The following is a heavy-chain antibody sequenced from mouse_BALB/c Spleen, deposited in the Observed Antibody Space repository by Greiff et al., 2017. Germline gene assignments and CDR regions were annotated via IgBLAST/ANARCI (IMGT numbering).Heavy chain of an antibody. J-gene: IGHJ4*01. CDR1: GFNIKDTY. D-gene: IGHD1-1*01. CDR3: ARGYYGSSYDYYAMDY. CDR2: IDPANGNT. V-gene: IGHV14-3*02. Sequence: EVQLKESGAELVKPGASVKLSCTASGFNIKDTYMHWVKQRPEQGLEWIGRIDPANGNTKYDPKFQGKATITADTSSNTAYLQLSSLTSEDTAVYYCARGYYGSSYDYYAMDYWGQGTSVTVSS.